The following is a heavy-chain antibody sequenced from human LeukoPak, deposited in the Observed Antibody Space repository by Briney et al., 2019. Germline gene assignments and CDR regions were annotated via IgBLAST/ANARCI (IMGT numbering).Heavy chain of an antibody. CDR2: IKSDGSTT. CDR3: ARDRGYTQDY. CDR1: GFTFGSYW. V-gene: IGHV3-74*01. J-gene: IGHJ4*02. D-gene: IGHD5-12*01. Sequence: GGSLRLSCAASGFTFGSYWMHWVRQAPGKGLVWVSYIKSDGSTTNYADSVKGRFTISRDNAQNTLYLQMNSLRAEDTAMYYCARDRGYTQDYWGQGTLVTVPS.